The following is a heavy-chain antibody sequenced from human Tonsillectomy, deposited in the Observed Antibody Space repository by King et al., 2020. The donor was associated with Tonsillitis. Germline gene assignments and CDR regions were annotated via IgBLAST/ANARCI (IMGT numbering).Heavy chain of an antibody. Sequence: QLVQSGAEVKKPGASVKVSCEASGYTFTSYDINWVRQATGQGLEWMGWMNPNSGNTAYAQKFQGRVTMTRNTSISTAYMELSSLRSEDTAVYYCARGVDSSGWLDYYYYGMDVWGQGTTVTVSS. CDR2: MNPNSGNT. CDR1: GYTFTSYD. D-gene: IGHD6-19*01. J-gene: IGHJ6*02. V-gene: IGHV1-8*01. CDR3: ARGVDSSGWLDYYYYGMDV.